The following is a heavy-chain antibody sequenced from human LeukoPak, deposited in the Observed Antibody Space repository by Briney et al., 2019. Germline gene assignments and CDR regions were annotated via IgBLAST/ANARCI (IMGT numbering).Heavy chain of an antibody. D-gene: IGHD3-22*01. CDR3: ATIFEYYYDSSGQIPHHAFDI. V-gene: IGHV3-23*01. Sequence: PGGSLRLSCAASGFTFSSYAMSWVRQAPGKGLEWVSAISGSGGSTYYADSVKGRFTISRDNSKNTLYLQMNSLRAEDTAVYYCATIFEYYYDSSGQIPHHAFDIWGQGTMVTVSS. J-gene: IGHJ3*02. CDR1: GFTFSSYA. CDR2: ISGSGGST.